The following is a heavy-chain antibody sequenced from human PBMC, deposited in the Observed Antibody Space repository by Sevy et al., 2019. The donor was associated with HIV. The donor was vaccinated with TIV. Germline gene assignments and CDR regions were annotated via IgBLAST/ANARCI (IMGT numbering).Heavy chain of an antibody. CDR1: GYTLTELS. CDR3: ATTKDYYENSGDPFDY. V-gene: IGHV1-24*01. J-gene: IGHJ4*02. D-gene: IGHD3-22*01. CDR2: FDPEDDET. Sequence: ASVKVSCKVSGYTLTELSMHWVRQVPGKVLEWMGSFDPEDDETIYAQKFQGRVTMTEDTSTDTAYMELSSLRSEDTAVYYCATTKDYYENSGDPFDYWGQGTLVTVSS.